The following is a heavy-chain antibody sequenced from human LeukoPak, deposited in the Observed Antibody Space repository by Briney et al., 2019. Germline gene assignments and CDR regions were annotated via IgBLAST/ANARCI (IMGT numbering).Heavy chain of an antibody. D-gene: IGHD3-9*01. CDR1: GFTFSNYA. Sequence: RASLRLSCAASGFTFSNYAMSWVRQAPGKGLEWVSAITGSGGNTYYADSVKGPFTISRDNSKNTVFLQMNSLRAEDTAVYYCAKWGDYDVLTGYYVSDYWGQGTLVTVSS. J-gene: IGHJ4*02. CDR2: ITGSGGNT. V-gene: IGHV3-23*01. CDR3: AKWGDYDVLTGYYVSDY.